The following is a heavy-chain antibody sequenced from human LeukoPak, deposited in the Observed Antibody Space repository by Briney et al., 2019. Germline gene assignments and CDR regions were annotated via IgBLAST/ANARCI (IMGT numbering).Heavy chain of an antibody. D-gene: IGHD1-26*01. CDR1: GYTFTSYG. V-gene: IGHV1-18*01. J-gene: IGHJ4*02. Sequence: ASVKVSCKASGYTFTSYGISWVRQAPGQGLNGMEWISAYNGNTNYAQKLQGRVTMTTDTSTSTAYMELRSLRSDDTAVYYCARDSGSYYGKDYFDYWGQGTLVTVSS. CDR2: ISAYNGNT. CDR3: ARDSGSYYGKDYFDY.